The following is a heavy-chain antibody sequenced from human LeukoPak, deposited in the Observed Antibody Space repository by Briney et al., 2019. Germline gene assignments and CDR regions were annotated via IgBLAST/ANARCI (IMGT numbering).Heavy chain of an antibody. Sequence: PGGSLRLSCAASGFTFSDYYMTWLRQAPGRGLEWISYINGSSSDTNYADSVRGRFTISRDNAKNSLYLLMNSLRVEDTAVYYCARRGTTYCTVDSCHPNWFDPWGEGTLVTVSS. CDR2: INGSSSDT. J-gene: IGHJ5*02. CDR1: GFTFSDYY. D-gene: IGHD2-15*01. V-gene: IGHV3-11*03. CDR3: ARRGTTYCTVDSCHPNWFDP.